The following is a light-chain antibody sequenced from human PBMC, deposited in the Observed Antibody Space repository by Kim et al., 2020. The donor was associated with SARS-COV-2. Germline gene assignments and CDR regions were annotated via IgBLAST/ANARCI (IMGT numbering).Light chain of an antibody. CDR3: SSYTTSGTRV. V-gene: IGLV2-14*03. Sequence: GHPLTISCPATSSDVGDSNYVSCYQQHPGKAPKLMIYDVNHRPSGVSNRFSGSKSGNTASLTISGLQAEDEADYHCSSYTTSGTRVFGGGTQLTVL. J-gene: IGLJ3*02. CDR2: DVN. CDR1: SSDVGDSNY.